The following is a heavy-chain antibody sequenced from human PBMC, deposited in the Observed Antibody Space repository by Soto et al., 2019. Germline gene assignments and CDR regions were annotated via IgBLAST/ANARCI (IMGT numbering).Heavy chain of an antibody. D-gene: IGHD2-21*02. CDR2: IYYSGST. CDR3: ARAYCGGDCSNWFDP. V-gene: IGHV4-30-4*01. CDR1: GGSISSGDYY. Sequence: PSETLSLTCTVSGGSISSGDYYWSWSRQPPGKGREWIGYIYYSGSTYYNPSLKSRVTISVDTSKNQFSLKLSSVTAADTAVYYCARAYCGGDCSNWFDPWGQGTLVTVSS. J-gene: IGHJ5*02.